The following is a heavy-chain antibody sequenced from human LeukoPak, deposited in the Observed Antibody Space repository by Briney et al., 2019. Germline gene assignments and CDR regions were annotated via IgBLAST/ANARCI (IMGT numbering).Heavy chain of an antibody. CDR1: GFTFSSYA. CDR3: ARAYYYDSSGYSRLPHYFDY. J-gene: IGHJ4*02. Sequence: PGGSLRLSCAASGFTFSSYAMSWVRQAPGKGREWVSAISGSGGSTYYADSVKGRFTISRDNSKNTLYLQMNSLRAEDTAVYYCARAYYYDSSGYSRLPHYFDYWGQGTLVTVSS. V-gene: IGHV3-23*01. CDR2: ISGSGGST. D-gene: IGHD3-22*01.